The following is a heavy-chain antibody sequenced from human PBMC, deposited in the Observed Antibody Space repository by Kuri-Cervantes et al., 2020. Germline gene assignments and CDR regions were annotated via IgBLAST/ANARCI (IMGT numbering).Heavy chain of an antibody. D-gene: IGHD6-6*01. J-gene: IGHJ4*02. V-gene: IGHV1-46*01. CDR1: GYTFTSYY. CDR2: INPSGGST. Sequence: ASVKVSCKASGYTFTSYYMHWVRQAPGQGLEWMGIINPSGGSTSYAQKFQGRVTMTEDTSTDTAYMELSSLRSEDTAVYYCATAGGGQLGRLDYWGQGTLVTVSS. CDR3: ATAGGGQLGRLDY.